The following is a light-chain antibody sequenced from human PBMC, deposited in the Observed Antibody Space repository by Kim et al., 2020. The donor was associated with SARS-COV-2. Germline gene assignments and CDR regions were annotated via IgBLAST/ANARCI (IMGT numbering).Light chain of an antibody. CDR3: AAWDDSLSGGV. CDR2: RNN. J-gene: IGLJ1*01. V-gene: IGLV1-47*01. Sequence: GERCTISCSGSSSNIGSNYVYWYQQLPGTAPKLLIYRNNQRPSGVPDRFSGSKSGTSASLAISGLRSEDEADYYCAAWDDSLSGGVFGTGTKVTVL. CDR1: SSNIGSNY.